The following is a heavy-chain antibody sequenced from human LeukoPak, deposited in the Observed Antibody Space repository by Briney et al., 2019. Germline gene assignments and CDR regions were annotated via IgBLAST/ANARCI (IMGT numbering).Heavy chain of an antibody. CDR1: RGSISSYY. V-gene: IGHV4-59*08. J-gene: IGHJ4*02. D-gene: IGHD3-10*01. CDR3: ARLTPITMVRGVRYYFDY. Sequence: SETLSLTCTLSRGSISSYYWSWIRPPPGKGLKWIGYIYYSGSTNYNPSLKSRVTISVDTSKNQFSLKLSSVTAADTAVYYCARLTPITMVRGVRYYFDYWGQGTLVTVSS. CDR2: IYYSGST.